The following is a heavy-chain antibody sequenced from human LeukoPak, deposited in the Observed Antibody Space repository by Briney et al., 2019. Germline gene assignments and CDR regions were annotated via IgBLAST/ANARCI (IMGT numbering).Heavy chain of an antibody. CDR3: ARDHNQKWLRLGELSFSD. CDR1: GFTFSSYW. CDR2: IKQDGSEK. Sequence: PGGSLRLSCAASGFTFSSYWMSWVRQAPGKGLEWVANIKQDGSEKYYVDSVKGRFTISRDNAKNSLYLQMNSLRAEDTAVYYCARDHNQKWLRLGELSFSDGGQGTLVTVSS. J-gene: IGHJ4*02. V-gene: IGHV3-7*01. D-gene: IGHD3-16*02.